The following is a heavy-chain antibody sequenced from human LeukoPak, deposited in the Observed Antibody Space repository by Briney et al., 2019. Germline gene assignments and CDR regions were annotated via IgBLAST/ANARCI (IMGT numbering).Heavy chain of an antibody. CDR1: GFTFSSYG. CDR3: AKSIAAAGYFDY. CDR2: ISYDGSNK. Sequence: SLXLSXAASGFTFSSYGMHWVRQAPGKGLEWVAVISYDGSNKYYADSVKGRFTISRDNSKNTLYLQMNSLRAEDTAVYYCAKSIAAAGYFDYWGQGTLVTVSS. D-gene: IGHD6-13*01. J-gene: IGHJ4*02. V-gene: IGHV3-30*18.